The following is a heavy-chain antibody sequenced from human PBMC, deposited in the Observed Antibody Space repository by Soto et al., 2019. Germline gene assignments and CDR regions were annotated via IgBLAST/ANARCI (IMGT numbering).Heavy chain of an antibody. CDR3: ARWSYLDY. J-gene: IGHJ4*02. CDR1: GFSFGSYA. Sequence: GGSLRLSCAASGFSFGSYALSWVRQAPGKGLEWVSTISGSDGKTFYADSVKGRFSISRDTSQSTLYLQMNSLRADDTAMYYCARWSYLDYWGQGTQVTVSS. D-gene: IGHD3-3*01. V-gene: IGHV3-23*01. CDR2: ISGSDGKT.